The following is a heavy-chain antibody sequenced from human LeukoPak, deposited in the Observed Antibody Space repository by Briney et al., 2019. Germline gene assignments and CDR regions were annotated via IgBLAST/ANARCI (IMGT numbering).Heavy chain of an antibody. J-gene: IGHJ4*02. Sequence: GGSLRVSCAASGFTFSSYWMSWVRQAPGKGLEWVANIKQDGSEKYYVDSVQGRFTLSRDNATNSLYLQMNSLRADDTAVYYCARDHHDYGDYGVDYWGQGTLVTVSS. V-gene: IGHV3-7*01. CDR1: GFTFSSYW. D-gene: IGHD4-17*01. CDR2: IKQDGSEK. CDR3: ARDHHDYGDYGVDY.